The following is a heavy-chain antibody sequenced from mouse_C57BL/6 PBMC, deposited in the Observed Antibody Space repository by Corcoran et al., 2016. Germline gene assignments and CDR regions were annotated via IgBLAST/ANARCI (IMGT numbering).Heavy chain of an antibody. J-gene: IGHJ4*01. Sequence: QIQLVQAGPELRKPGETVKIYCKASGDTFTTYGMQWVQKMPGKGFKWIGWINTHSGEPKYAEDFKGRFAFSLETSSSTAYLQIRNLKNEDTATYFCSIRQGRATDYWGQALSVTVSS. V-gene: IGHV9-4*01. CDR1: GDTFTTYG. CDR3: SIRQGRATDY. CDR2: INTHSGEP. D-gene: IGHD3-2*01.